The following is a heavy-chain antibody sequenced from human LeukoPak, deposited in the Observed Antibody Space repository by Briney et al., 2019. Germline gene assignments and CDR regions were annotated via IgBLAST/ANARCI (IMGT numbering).Heavy chain of an antibody. CDR3: ARRGSGWFDY. Sequence: SETLSLTCTVSGGSISSGGYYWTWIRQPPGKGPEWIGHISYSGSPYHNPSLKSRLTISMDTSKNQFSLNLSSVTVADTAVYYCARRGSGWFDYWGQGTLVTVSS. J-gene: IGHJ4*02. V-gene: IGHV4-30-4*01. CDR2: ISYSGSP. D-gene: IGHD6-19*01. CDR1: GGSISSGGYY.